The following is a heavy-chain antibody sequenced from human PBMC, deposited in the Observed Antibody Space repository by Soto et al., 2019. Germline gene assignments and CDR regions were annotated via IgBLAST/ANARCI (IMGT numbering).Heavy chain of an antibody. D-gene: IGHD6-13*01. V-gene: IGHV3-21*02. CDR1: GFTFSSYS. CDR2: ISSSSSYI. Sequence: EVQLVESGGGLVKPGGSLRLSCAASGFTFSSYSMNWVRQAPGKGLEWVASISSSSSYIYYADSVKGRFTISRDKAKNSLFLQMSSLRAEDTALYYCARHQVPAAGNYGMDVWGRGTTVTVSS. J-gene: IGHJ6*02. CDR3: ARHQVPAAGNYGMDV.